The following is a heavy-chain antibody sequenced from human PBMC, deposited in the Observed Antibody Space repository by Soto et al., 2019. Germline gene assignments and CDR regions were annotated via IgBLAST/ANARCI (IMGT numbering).Heavy chain of an antibody. CDR2: IYHSGSN. V-gene: IGHV4-30-2*01. Sequence: SETLSLTCAVSGGSIRSAGYSWSWLRQPPGKGLEWLGHIYHSGSNYYNPSLRSRVTMSVDTSKNQFSRNVKSVTAADTAVYFCARTFYYGPRCYYYVFFDFWGQGTLVTVSS. D-gene: IGHD3-10*01. CDR1: GGSIRSAGYS. CDR3: ARTFYYGPRCYYYVFFDF. J-gene: IGHJ4*02.